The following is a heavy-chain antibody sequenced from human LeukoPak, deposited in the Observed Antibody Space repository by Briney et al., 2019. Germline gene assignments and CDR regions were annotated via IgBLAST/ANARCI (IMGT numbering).Heavy chain of an antibody. Sequence: ASVKVSCKVSGYTLTELSMHWVRRAPGKGLEWMGGFDPEDGETIYAQKFQGRVTMTEDTSTDTAYMELSSLRSEDTAVYYCATDPSYYYDSRNWFDPWGQGTLVTVSS. V-gene: IGHV1-24*01. D-gene: IGHD3-22*01. CDR1: GYTLTELS. J-gene: IGHJ5*02. CDR2: FDPEDGET. CDR3: ATDPSYYYDSRNWFDP.